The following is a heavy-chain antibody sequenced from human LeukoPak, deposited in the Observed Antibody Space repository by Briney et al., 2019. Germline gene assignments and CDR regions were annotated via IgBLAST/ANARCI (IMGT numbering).Heavy chain of an antibody. CDR1: GYTFTGYY. CDR2: INPNSGGT. D-gene: IGHD2-15*01. V-gene: IGHV1-2*02. J-gene: IGHJ3*02. CDR3: AREEVYCSGGSCYPGGFDI. Sequence: ASVTVSCKASGYTFTGYYMHWVRQAPGQGLEWMGWINPNSGGTNYAQKFQGRVTMTRDTSISTAYMELSRLRSDDTAVYYCAREEVYCSGGSCYPGGFDIWGQGTMVTVSS.